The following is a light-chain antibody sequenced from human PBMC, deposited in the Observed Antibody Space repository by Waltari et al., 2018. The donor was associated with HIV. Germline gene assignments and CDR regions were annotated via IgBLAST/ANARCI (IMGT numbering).Light chain of an antibody. CDR1: QSIGTS. V-gene: IGKV3-11*01. CDR3: QQRSNWPPLT. J-gene: IGKJ4*01. CDR2: DAS. Sequence: EIVLTQSPATLSVSPRYRATLACRASQSIGTSLAWYQQKPGQAPSLIIYDASRGAIGIPARFSGSGSGTDFTLTISNVEPEDFAVYYCQQRSNWPPLTFGGGTKVEIK.